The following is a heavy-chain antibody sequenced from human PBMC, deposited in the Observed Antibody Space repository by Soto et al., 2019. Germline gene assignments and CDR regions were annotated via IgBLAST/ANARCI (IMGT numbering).Heavy chain of an antibody. CDR3: VASLAASGLNWLDP. D-gene: IGHD6-13*01. V-gene: IGHV4-4*07. Sequence: ASETLSLTCIVSGGSISEKYWNWVRQPPGKGLEWIGLIFANGHTDYNPSLKSRVTMSVDASKNQFSPRLTSMTAADTAVYYCVASLAASGLNWLDPWGRGTLVTVSS. CDR1: GGSISEKY. CDR2: IFANGHT. J-gene: IGHJ5*02.